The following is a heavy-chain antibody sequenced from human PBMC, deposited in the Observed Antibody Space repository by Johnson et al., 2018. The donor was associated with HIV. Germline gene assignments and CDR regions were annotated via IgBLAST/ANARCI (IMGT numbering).Heavy chain of an antibody. CDR2: ISYDGSNK. V-gene: IGHV3-30*04. Sequence: QVQLVESGGGLVQPGRSLRLSCAASGFTFSSYAMHWVRQAPGKGLEWVAVISYDGSNKYYADSVKGRFTISRDNSKNTLYLQMNSLRAEDTAVYYCAKDQHIVVVTADDAFDIWGQGTLVTVSS. J-gene: IGHJ3*02. CDR3: AKDQHIVVVTADDAFDI. D-gene: IGHD2-21*02. CDR1: GFTFSSYA.